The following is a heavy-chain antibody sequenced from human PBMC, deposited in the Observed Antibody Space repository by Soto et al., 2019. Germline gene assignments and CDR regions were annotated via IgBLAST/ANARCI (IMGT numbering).Heavy chain of an antibody. Sequence: QVQLVESGGGVVQPGRSLRLSCAASGFTFSSNGMHWVRQAPGKGLEWVAVISYDGSSKYYQESVKGGFTILRDNFKNTLDLQMNSLRPEDTAVYYCAKDLTWVKTTPYYYGMDVWGQGTTVTVSS. D-gene: IGHD1-7*01. J-gene: IGHJ6*02. CDR2: ISYDGSSK. V-gene: IGHV3-30*18. CDR3: AKDLTWVKTTPYYYGMDV. CDR1: GFTFSSNG.